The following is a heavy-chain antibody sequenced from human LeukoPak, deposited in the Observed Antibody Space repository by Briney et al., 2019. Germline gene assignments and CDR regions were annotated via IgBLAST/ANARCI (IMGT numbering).Heavy chain of an antibody. J-gene: IGHJ4*02. CDR1: GYTFTSYD. D-gene: IGHD3-22*01. CDR3: ARDRTHYYDSSGYYSRWEY. V-gene: IGHV1-8*02. Sequence: ASVKVSCKASGYTFTSYDINWVRQATGQGLEWMGWMNPNSGNTGYAQKFQGRVTMTRDTSTSTVYMELSSLRSEDTAMYYCARDRTHYYDSSGYYSRWEYWGQGTLVTVSS. CDR2: MNPNSGNT.